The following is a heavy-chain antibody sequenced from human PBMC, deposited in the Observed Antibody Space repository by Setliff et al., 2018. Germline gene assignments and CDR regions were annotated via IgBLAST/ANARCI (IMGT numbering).Heavy chain of an antibody. CDR3: TRDQDYYGMDV. CDR1: GFDFKTHW. CDR2: ITHDGSKT. V-gene: IGHV3-7*01. J-gene: IGHJ6*02. Sequence: GESLKISCAASGFDFKTHWMDWACQAPGKGLEWVASITHDGSKTYILDSVKGRFTISRDNTKNPLYLQMNSLRGEDTAVYHCTRDQDYYGMDVWGQGTTVTVSS.